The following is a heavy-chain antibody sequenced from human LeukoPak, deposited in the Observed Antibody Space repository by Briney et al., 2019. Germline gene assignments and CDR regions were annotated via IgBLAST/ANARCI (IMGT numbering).Heavy chain of an antibody. CDR1: GGSISSGSCY. CDR3: ARDAMVRGALSPLYYFDY. V-gene: IGHV4-61*02. CDR2: IYTSGST. J-gene: IGHJ4*02. D-gene: IGHD3-10*01. Sequence: PSQTLSLTCTVSGGSISSGSCYWSWIRQPAGKGLEWIGRIYTSGSTNYNPSLKSRVTISVDTSKNQFSLKLSSVTAADTAVYYCARDAMVRGALSPLYYFDYWGQGTLVTVSS.